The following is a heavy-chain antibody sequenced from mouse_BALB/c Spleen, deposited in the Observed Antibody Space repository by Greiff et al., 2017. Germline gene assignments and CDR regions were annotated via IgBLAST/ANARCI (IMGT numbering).Heavy chain of an antibody. Sequence: VQLKQSGPELVKPGASVKISCKASGYTFTDYNMHWVKQSHGKSLEWIGDINPNNGDTFYNQKFKGKATLTVDKSSSTAYMQLNSLTSEDSAVYYCARDSISFDYWGQGTTLTVSS. J-gene: IGHJ2*01. CDR3: ARDSISFDY. CDR1: GYTFTDYN. V-gene: IGHV1S29*02. CDR2: INPNNGDT.